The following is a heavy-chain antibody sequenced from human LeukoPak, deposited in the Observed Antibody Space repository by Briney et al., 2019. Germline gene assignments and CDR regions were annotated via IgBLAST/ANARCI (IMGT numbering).Heavy chain of an antibody. CDR1: GFTFSSYA. CDR2: ISGSGGST. J-gene: IGHJ3*02. V-gene: IGHV3-23*01. CDR3: AKDFGGYCSSTSCPPAYFDI. D-gene: IGHD2-2*01. Sequence: GGSLRLSCAASGFTFSSYAMSWVRQAPGKGLEWVSAISGSGGSTYYADSVKGRFTISRDNSKNTLYLQMNSLRAEDTAVYYCAKDFGGYCSSTSCPPAYFDIWGQGTMVTVSS.